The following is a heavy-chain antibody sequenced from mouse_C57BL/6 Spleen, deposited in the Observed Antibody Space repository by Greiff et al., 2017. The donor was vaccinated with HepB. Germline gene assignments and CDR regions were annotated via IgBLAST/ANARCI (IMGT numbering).Heavy chain of an antibody. CDR1: GFTFTDYY. Sequence: EVMLVESGGGLVQPGGSLSLSCAASGFTFTDYYMSWVRQPPGKALEWLGFIRNKANGYTTEYSASVKGRFTISRDNSQSILYLQMNALRAEDSATYYCARRLPDYAMDYWGQGTSVTVSS. D-gene: IGHD2-4*01. CDR2: IRNKANGYTT. CDR3: ARRLPDYAMDY. V-gene: IGHV7-3*01. J-gene: IGHJ4*01.